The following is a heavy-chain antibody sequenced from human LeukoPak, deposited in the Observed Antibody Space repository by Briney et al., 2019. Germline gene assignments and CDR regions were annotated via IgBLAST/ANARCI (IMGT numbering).Heavy chain of an antibody. CDR2: INPSGGST. V-gene: IGHV1-46*01. CDR3: ARHSLPGTTPFDY. J-gene: IGHJ4*02. CDR1: GYTFINYY. D-gene: IGHD1-1*01. Sequence: APVKVSCKASGYTFINYYIHWVRQAPGQGLEWVGIINPSGGSTTYAQKFQGRVSMTRDTSTSTVYMELSSLESDDTALYYCARHSLPGTTPFDYWGQGTLVTVSS.